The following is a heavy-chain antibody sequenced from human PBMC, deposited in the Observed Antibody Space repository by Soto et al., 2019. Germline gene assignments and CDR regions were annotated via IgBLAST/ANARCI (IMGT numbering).Heavy chain of an antibody. Sequence: EVQLVASGGGLVQPGGSLKLSCAASGFIFSGSAVHWVRQASGKGLEWVGRILSKAGNYATAYPASMKGRFTISRDDSENTAFLQMNSLKTEDTAVYYCIRGGSPYYYDYRGQGTLVAVA. V-gene: IGHV3-73*01. J-gene: IGHJ4*02. CDR2: ILSKAGNYAT. CDR1: GFIFSGSA. CDR3: IRGGSPYYYDY.